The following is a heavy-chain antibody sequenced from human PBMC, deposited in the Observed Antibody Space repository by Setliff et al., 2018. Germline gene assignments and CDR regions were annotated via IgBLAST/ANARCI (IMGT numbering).Heavy chain of an antibody. D-gene: IGHD3-22*01. Sequence: SETLSLTCTVSGGSISSYYWSWIRQPPGKGLEWIGYIYNSGSTNYNPSLKSRVTISVDTSRNQISLTLSSVTAADTAVYYCSREGPESDSSGYMDVWGQGTTVTVSS. CDR1: GGSISSYY. J-gene: IGHJ6*03. CDR2: IYNSGST. V-gene: IGHV4-59*01. CDR3: SREGPESDSSGYMDV.